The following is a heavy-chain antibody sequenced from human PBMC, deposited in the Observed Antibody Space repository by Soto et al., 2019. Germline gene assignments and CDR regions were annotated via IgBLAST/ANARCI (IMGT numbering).Heavy chain of an antibody. CDR2: TSSSGGAT. J-gene: IGHJ4*02. V-gene: IGHV3-23*01. CDR1: GFTFSDYA. D-gene: IGHD6-6*01. CDR3: TKGPSRAYSGSSRYSDS. Sequence: EVQLLESGGGLVQPGGCLRLSCAASGFTFSDYAMTWVRQGPGKGLEWISSTSSSGGATYYADSVKDRFTISRDNSKNTVYLQMTSLKAEDTAVYYCTKGPSRAYSGSSRYSDSWGQGALVTVSS.